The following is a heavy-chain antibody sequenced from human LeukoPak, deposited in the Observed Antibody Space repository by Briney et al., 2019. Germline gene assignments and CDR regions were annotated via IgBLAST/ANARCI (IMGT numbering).Heavy chain of an antibody. CDR3: ARDRLEAVAGLYYYYGMDV. Sequence: GGSLRLSCAASGFTFSSYAMHWVRQAPGKGLEWVAVISYDGSNKYYADSVKGRLTISRDNSKNTLYLQMNSLRAEDTAVYYCARDRLEAVAGLYYYYGMDVWGQGTTVTVSS. CDR2: ISYDGSNK. V-gene: IGHV3-30*04. J-gene: IGHJ6*02. D-gene: IGHD6-19*01. CDR1: GFTFSSYA.